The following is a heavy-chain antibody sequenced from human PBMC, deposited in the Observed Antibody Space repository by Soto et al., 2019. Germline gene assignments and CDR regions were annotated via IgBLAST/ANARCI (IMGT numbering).Heavy chain of an antibody. Sequence: GSLRLSCAASGFTLSGYAMDWVRQAPGKGLEYVSGISSNGVGTYYANSVQGRFTISRDNSKNTVYLQMGSLRPEDMAVYYCARRARPDFYHMDVWGKGTTVPVSS. V-gene: IGHV3-64*01. D-gene: IGHD6-6*01. J-gene: IGHJ6*03. CDR3: ARRARPDFYHMDV. CDR1: GFTLSGYA. CDR2: ISSNGVGT.